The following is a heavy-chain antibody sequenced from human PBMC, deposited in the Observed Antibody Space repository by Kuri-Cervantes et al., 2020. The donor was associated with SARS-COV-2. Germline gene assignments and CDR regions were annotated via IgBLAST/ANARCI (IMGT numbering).Heavy chain of an antibody. J-gene: IGHJ4*02. CDR2: ISYDGSKK. CDR1: GFTFSSYS. V-gene: IGHV3-30*07. D-gene: IGHD3-10*01. CDR3: AKGARGGLDYFDY. Sequence: GGSLRLSCAASGFTFSSYSMSWVRQAPGKGLEWVAVISYDGSKKYYANTVQGRFTISRDNSKNTLYLQMNSLRAEDTAVYYSAKGARGGLDYFDYWGQGTLVTVSS.